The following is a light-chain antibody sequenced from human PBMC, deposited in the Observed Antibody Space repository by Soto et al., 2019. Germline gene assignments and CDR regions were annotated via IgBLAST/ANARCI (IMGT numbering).Light chain of an antibody. CDR2: EVS. J-gene: IGLJ1*01. CDR3: CSYAGTSTYV. CDR1: SSDVGSDNL. Sequence: QSVLTQPASVSGSPGQSITISCTGTSSDVGSDNLVSWYQQHPGKAPKFMIYEVSERPSGVSNRFSGSKSGNTASLTISGLQAEDEADYYCCSYAGTSTYVFGTGTKLTVL. V-gene: IGLV2-23*02.